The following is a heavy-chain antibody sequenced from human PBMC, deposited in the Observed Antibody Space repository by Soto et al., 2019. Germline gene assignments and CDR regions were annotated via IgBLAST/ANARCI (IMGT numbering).Heavy chain of an antibody. V-gene: IGHV1-3*04. D-gene: IGHD3-10*01. CDR3: ARDGRYMVRGVIKIGNNWFDP. CDR1: GYTFTSYA. J-gene: IGHJ5*02. CDR2: INTGNGNT. Sequence: QVQLVQSGAEVKKPGASVKVSCKASGYTFTSYAMHWVRQAPGQRLEWMGWINTGNGNTKHSQKFQGRVTITRDTSASTAYMELSSLRSEDTAVYYCARDGRYMVRGVIKIGNNWFDPWGQGTLVTVSS.